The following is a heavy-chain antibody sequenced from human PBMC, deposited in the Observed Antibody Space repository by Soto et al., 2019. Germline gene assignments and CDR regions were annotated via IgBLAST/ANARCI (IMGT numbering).Heavy chain of an antibody. CDR1: GFTVSSNY. D-gene: IGHD3-3*01. J-gene: IGHJ4*02. Sequence: EVQLVESGGGLVQPGGSLRLSCAASGFTVSSNYMSWVRQAPGKGLEWVSVIYSGGSTYYADSVKGRFTISRDNSKNTLYLQMNSLRAEDTAVYYCARALSEVEWLLHHGGYYFDYWGQGTLVTVSS. CDR3: ARALSEVEWLLHHGGYYFDY. V-gene: IGHV3-66*01. CDR2: IYSGGST.